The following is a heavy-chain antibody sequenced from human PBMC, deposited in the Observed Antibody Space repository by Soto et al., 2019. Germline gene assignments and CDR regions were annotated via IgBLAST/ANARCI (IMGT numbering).Heavy chain of an antibody. CDR2: ISYDGSNK. J-gene: IGHJ3*02. D-gene: IGHD5-18*01. V-gene: IGHV3-30-3*01. CDR1: GFTFSSYA. CDR3: ARLCSCSYGSWGHAFDI. Sequence: QVQLVESGGGVVQPGRSLRLYCAASGFTFSSYAMHWVRQAPGKGLEWVAVISYDGSNKYYADSVKGRFTISRDNSKNTLYVQMNSLRAEDTAVYYCARLCSCSYGSWGHAFDILGQGTMVTGSS.